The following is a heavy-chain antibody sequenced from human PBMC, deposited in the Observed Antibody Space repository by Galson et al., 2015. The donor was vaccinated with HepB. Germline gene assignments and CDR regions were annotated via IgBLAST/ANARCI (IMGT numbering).Heavy chain of an antibody. Sequence: SLRLSCAASGFTFSSYGMHRVRQAPGKGLEWVAVISYDGSNKYYADSVKGRFTITRDNSKNTLYLQMNSLRAEDTAVYYCAKDGAIEAAGTGELEEAPNWFDPWGQGTLVTVSS. CDR2: ISYDGSNK. D-gene: IGHD6-13*01. V-gene: IGHV3-30*18. CDR3: AKDGAIEAAGTGELEEAPNWFDP. CDR1: GFTFSSYG. J-gene: IGHJ5*02.